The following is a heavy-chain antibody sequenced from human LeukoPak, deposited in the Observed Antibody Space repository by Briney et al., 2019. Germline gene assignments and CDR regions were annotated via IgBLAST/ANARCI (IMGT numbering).Heavy chain of an antibody. V-gene: IGHV1-18*01. CDR2: ISAYNGNT. CDR3: ARVNSSSWYFPLDY. CDR1: GYTFTSYG. Sequence: ASVKVSCKASGYTFTSYGISWVRQAPGQGLEWMGWISAYNGNTNYAQKLQGRVTMTTDTSTSTAYMELRSLRSDDTAVYYCARVNSSSWYFPLDYWGQGTLVTVSS. J-gene: IGHJ4*02. D-gene: IGHD6-13*01.